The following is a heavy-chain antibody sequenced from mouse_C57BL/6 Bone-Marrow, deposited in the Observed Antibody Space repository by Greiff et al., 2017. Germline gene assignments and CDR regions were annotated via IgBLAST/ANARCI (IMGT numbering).Heavy chain of an antibody. D-gene: IGHD1-1*01. V-gene: IGHV14-1*01. CDR1: GFNFKDYY. J-gene: IGHJ2*01. CDR3: TTGYYYGSRGGNYFDY. Sequence: VQLQQSGAELVRPGASVKLSCTASGFNFKDYYMHWVKQRPEQGLEWIGRIDPEDGDTEYAPKFQGKATMTAVTSSNTAYLQLSSLTSEDTAVYYCTTGYYYGSRGGNYFDYWGQGTTLTVSS. CDR2: IDPEDGDT.